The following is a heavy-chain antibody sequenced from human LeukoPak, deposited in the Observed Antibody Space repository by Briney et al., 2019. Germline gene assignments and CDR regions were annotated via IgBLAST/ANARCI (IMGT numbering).Heavy chain of an antibody. D-gene: IGHD4-17*01. CDR3: ARVKYGDYIYYYYYMDV. Sequence: SETLSLTCAVYGDSFSGYYWNWIRQPPGKGLEWIGEINHSGSTNYNPSLKSRVTISVDTSKNQFSLKLSSVTAADTAVYYCARVKYGDYIYYYYYMDVWGKGTTVTVSS. CDR1: GDSFSGYY. CDR2: INHSGST. J-gene: IGHJ6*03. V-gene: IGHV4-34*01.